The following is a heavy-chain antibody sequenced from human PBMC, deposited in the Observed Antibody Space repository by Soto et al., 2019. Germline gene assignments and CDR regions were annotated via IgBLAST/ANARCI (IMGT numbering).Heavy chain of an antibody. CDR1: GGSISSYY. J-gene: IGHJ5*02. V-gene: IGHV4-59*08. CDR2: FFYSGST. Sequence: PSETLSLTCTVSGGSISSYYWSWIRQPPGKGLDWFVFFFYSGSTNYNPSFKCRVTISVDTSKNHFSLNLSSVPAADTAVYYCARQPYDILTAYYERKNWFDPWGQGTLVTVSS. D-gene: IGHD3-9*01. CDR3: ARQPYDILTAYYERKNWFDP.